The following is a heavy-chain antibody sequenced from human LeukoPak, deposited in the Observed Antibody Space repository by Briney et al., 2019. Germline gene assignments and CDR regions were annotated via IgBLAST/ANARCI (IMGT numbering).Heavy chain of an antibody. J-gene: IGHJ4*02. CDR1: GFSFSGAW. CDR2: IKNGGAT. Sequence: GGSLRLSCATSGFSFSGAWLSWVRQAPGKGLEWVGRIKNGGATDYAAPVKGRFTISRDDPKGTLYLQMNSLRTEDTGIYYCTTVTHFYLGGQGTLVTVSS. D-gene: IGHD2-15*01. V-gene: IGHV3-15*01. CDR3: TTVTHFYL.